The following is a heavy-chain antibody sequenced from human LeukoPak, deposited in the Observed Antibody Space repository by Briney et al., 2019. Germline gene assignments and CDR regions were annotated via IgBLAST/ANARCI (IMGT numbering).Heavy chain of an antibody. J-gene: IGHJ4*02. CDR3: ARGYCSSTSCSVFDY. D-gene: IGHD2-2*01. CDR1: GGTFSGYA. CDR2: IIPIFGTA. V-gene: IGHV1-69*01. Sequence: SVTVSCKASGGTFSGYAISWVRQAPGQGLEWMGGIIPIFGTANYAQKFQGRVTITADESTSTAYMELSSLRSEDTAVYYCARGYCSSTSCSVFDYWGQGTLVTVSS.